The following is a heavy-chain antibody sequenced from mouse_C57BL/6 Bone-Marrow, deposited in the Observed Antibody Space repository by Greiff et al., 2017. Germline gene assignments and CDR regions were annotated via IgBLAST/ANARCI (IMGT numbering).Heavy chain of an antibody. Sequence: VQLQQPGAELVMPGASVKLSCKASGYTFTSYWMHWVKQRPGQGLEWIGEIDPSDSYTNYNQKFKGKSTLTVDKSSSTAYMQLSSLTSEDSAVYDCARWGDYAWFAYWGQGTRVTVSA. CDR3: ARWGDYAWFAY. D-gene: IGHD1-1*01. CDR1: GYTFTSYW. CDR2: IDPSDSYT. J-gene: IGHJ3*01. V-gene: IGHV1-69*01.